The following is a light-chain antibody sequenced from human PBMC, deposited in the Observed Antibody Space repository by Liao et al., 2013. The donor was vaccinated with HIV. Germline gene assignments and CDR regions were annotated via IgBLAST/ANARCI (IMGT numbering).Light chain of an antibody. V-gene: IGLV3-1*01. CDR1: KMGDKF. J-gene: IGLJ1*01. Sequence: SYELTQPPSVSVSPGQTASITCSGPKMGDKFVSWYQQRPGQSPVLVIYQDAKRPSGIPERFSGSNSGNTATLTISAAQAVDEGDYYCQVWDRSSGHPNVFGLGTKVTVL. CDR2: QDA. CDR3: QVWDRSSGHPNV.